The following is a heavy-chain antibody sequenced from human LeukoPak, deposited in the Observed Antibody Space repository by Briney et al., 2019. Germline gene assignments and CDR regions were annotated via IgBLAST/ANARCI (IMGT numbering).Heavy chain of an antibody. J-gene: IGHJ4*02. CDR1: GFTFNSYG. V-gene: IGHV3-33*01. CDR2: LWYAGSNK. D-gene: IGHD5-12*01. Sequence: GRSVSLYCAACGFTFNSYGMQWVPQAPGQGRVGVVILWYAGSNKYYTDAVRGRFTIPRDNSKNRLYLQMNSLRAEDTAVYYYARTMSPRDSGYDNHFVYWGQGTLVTVSS. CDR3: ARTMSPRDSGYDNHFVY.